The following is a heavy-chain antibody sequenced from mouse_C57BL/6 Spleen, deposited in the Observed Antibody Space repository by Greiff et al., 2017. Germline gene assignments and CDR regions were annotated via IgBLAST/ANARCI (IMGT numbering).Heavy chain of an antibody. V-gene: IGHV7-1*01. CDR3: ASNTYHYAMDY. CDR2: SRNKANDSTT. Sequence: EVNLVESGGGLVQSGRSLRLSCATSGFTFSDFYMEWVRQAPGKGLEWIAASRNKANDSTTDYRASVKGRFIVSRDAYQSFLYLQMNALRAEDTAIYYCASNTYHYAMDYWGTGTSVTVSS. J-gene: IGHJ4*01. CDR1: GFTFSDFY. D-gene: IGHD5-1-1*01.